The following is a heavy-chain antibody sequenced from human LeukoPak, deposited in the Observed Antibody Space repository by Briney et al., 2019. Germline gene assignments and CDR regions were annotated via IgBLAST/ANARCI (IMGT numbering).Heavy chain of an antibody. Sequence: GGSLRLSCAASGFTFSGSAMHWVRQASGEGLEWVGRIRNKANSYATEYAASVQGRFTISRDDSKNTAYLQMNSLKTEDTAVYYCTGGRYYDSSAYVFWGQGTLVTVSS. CDR2: IRNKANSYAT. J-gene: IGHJ4*02. V-gene: IGHV3-73*01. CDR1: GFTFSGSA. CDR3: TGGRYYDSSAYVF. D-gene: IGHD3-22*01.